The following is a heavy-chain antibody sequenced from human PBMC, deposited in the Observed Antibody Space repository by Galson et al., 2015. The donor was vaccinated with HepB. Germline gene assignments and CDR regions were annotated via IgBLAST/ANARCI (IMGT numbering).Heavy chain of an antibody. Sequence: TLSLTCTVSGGSISSYYWSWIRQPPGKGLEWIGYIYYSGSTNYNPSLKSRVTISVDTSKNQFSLKLSSVTAADTAVYYCARGVADFWSGYSTNYYYYYMDVWGKGTTVTVSS. J-gene: IGHJ6*03. CDR3: ARGVADFWSGYSTNYYYYYMDV. CDR1: GGSISSYY. V-gene: IGHV4-59*01. CDR2: IYYSGST. D-gene: IGHD3-3*01.